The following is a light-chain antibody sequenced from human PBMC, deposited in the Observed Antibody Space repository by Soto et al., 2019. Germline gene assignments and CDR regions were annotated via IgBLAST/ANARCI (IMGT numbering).Light chain of an antibody. CDR2: TDY. CDR3: ASWDDNLNGGV. J-gene: IGLJ3*02. V-gene: IGLV1-44*01. CDR1: SSNIGTYT. Sequence: QSVLTQPPSASVTPGQRVTISCSGTSSNIGTYTVNWYQQLPGTAPKLLIYTDYQRPSGVPDRFSGSKSGTSASLAINGLQSEDEADYYCASWDDNLNGGVFGGGTQLTVL.